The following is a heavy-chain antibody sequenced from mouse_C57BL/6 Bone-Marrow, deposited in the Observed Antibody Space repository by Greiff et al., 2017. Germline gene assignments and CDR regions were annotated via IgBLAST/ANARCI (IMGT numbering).Heavy chain of an antibody. D-gene: IGHD2-1*01. V-gene: IGHV1-39*01. CDR3: ATSIYYGNPWYIDV. J-gene: IGHJ1*03. Sequence: VQLQQSGPELVKPGASVKISCKASGYSFTDYNMNWVKQSNGKSLEWIGVINPNYGTTSYNQKFKGKATLTVDQSSSTAYMQLNSLTSEDSAVYYCATSIYYGNPWYIDVWGTWTTVTVSS. CDR2: INPNYGTT. CDR1: GYSFTDYN.